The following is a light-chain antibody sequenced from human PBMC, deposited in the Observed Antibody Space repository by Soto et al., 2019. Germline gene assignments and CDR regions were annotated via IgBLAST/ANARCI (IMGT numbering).Light chain of an antibody. J-gene: IGLJ2*01. V-gene: IGLV2-11*01. Sequence: QSALTQPRSVSGSPGQSVTISCTGTSSDVGAYNFVSWYQQQPGKAPKLIIYDVTQRPSGVPDRFSASKSGNTASLTISGLRADDEADYYCCSYAGSYSYVVFGGGTQLTVL. CDR1: SSDVGAYNF. CDR3: CSYAGSYSYVV. CDR2: DVT.